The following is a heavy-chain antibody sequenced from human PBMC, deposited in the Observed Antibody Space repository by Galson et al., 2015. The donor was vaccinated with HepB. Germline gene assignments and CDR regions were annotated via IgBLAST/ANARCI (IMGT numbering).Heavy chain of an antibody. V-gene: IGHV3-66*01. CDR1: GFTVSSNY. CDR3: ASDMAGGGILSAN. CDR2: IYSGGST. D-gene: IGHD6-19*01. J-gene: IGHJ4*02. Sequence: SLRLSCAASGFTVSSNYMSWVRQAPGKGLEWVSVIYSGGSTYYADSVKGRFTISRDNSKNTLYLQMNSLRAEDTAVYYCASDMAGGGILSANWGQGTLVTVSS.